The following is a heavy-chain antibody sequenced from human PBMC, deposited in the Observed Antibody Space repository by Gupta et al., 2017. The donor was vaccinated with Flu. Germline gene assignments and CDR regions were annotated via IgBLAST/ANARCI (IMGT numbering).Heavy chain of an antibody. D-gene: IGHD3-22*01. CDR1: GFTFSSYW. V-gene: IGHV3-74*01. Sequence: ELQLVESGGRLVQPEWSLRLSCAASGFTFSSYWMHWVRQAPGKGLVWVSRINSDGSSTSYADSVKGRFTISRDNAKNTLYLQMNSLRAEDTAVYYCARDRPITIIRMDVWGQGTTVTVSS. CDR3: ARDRPITIIRMDV. CDR2: INSDGSST. J-gene: IGHJ6*02.